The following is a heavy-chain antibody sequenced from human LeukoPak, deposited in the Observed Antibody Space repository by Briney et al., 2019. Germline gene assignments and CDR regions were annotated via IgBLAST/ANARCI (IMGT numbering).Heavy chain of an antibody. CDR2: GYHSGST. D-gene: IGHD3-10*01. J-gene: IGHJ3*01. Sequence: SETLSLTCAVSGYSISSGYYWGWIRQPPGKGLQWIGSGYHSGSTYYNPSLKSRVTISVDTSKNQFSLKLSSVTAADTAVYYCARWGSGSYYIVYWGQGTMVTVSS. CDR3: ARWGSGSYYIVY. CDR1: GYSISSGYY. V-gene: IGHV4-38-2*01.